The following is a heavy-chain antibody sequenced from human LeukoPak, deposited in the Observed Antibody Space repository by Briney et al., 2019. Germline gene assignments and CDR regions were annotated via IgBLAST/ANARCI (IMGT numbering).Heavy chain of an antibody. CDR3: AKDLEYYYDSSGYTFDY. CDR1: GFTFDDYA. J-gene: IGHJ4*02. Sequence: GGSLRLSCAASGFTFDDYAMHWVRQAPGKGLEWVSGISWNSGSIGYADSVKGRFTISRDNAKNSLYLQMNSLRAEDTALYYCAKDLEYYYDSSGYTFDYWGQGTLVTVSS. D-gene: IGHD3-22*01. CDR2: ISWNSGSI. V-gene: IGHV3-9*01.